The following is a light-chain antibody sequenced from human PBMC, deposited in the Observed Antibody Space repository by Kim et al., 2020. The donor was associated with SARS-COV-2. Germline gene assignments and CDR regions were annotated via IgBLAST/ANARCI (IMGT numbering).Light chain of an antibody. CDR1: SSNIGNNY. J-gene: IGLJ1*01. CDR2: DNN. CDR3: GTWDSSLSVYV. V-gene: IGLV1-51*01. Sequence: GQKVTISCARSSSNIGNNYVSWYQQLPGTAPKLLIYDNNKRPSGIPDRFSGSKSGTSATLGITGLQTGDEADYYCGTWDSSLSVYVFGTGTKVTVL.